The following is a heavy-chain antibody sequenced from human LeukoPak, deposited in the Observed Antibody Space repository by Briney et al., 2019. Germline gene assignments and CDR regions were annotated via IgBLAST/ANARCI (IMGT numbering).Heavy chain of an antibody. CDR3: ASSEGPFDY. CDR1: XYRFXXYW. Sequence: XGXXYRFXXYWIGWVRQMPRKGLEWMGIIYPGDSDTRYSPSFQGQVTISADKSISTAYLQWSSLKASDTAMYYCASSEGPFDYWGQGTLVTVSS. J-gene: IGHJ4*02. V-gene: IGHV5-51*01. CDR2: IYPGDSDT.